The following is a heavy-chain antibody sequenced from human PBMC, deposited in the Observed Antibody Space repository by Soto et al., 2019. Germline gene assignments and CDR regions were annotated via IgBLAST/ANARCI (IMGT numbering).Heavy chain of an antibody. J-gene: IGHJ4*02. V-gene: IGHV5-51*01. CDR3: ASVPEVATMGAWADY. CDR1: GYSFTSYW. CDR2: IYPGDSDT. Sequence: GESLKISCKGSGYSFTSYWIGWVRQMPGKGLEWMGIIYPGDSDTRYSPSFQGQVTISADKSISTAYLQWSSLKASDTAMYYCASVPEVATMGAWADYWGQGTLVTVSS. D-gene: IGHD5-12*01.